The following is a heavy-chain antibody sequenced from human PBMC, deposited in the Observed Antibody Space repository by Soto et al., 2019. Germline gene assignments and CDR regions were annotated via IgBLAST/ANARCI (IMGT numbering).Heavy chain of an antibody. CDR3: ARDSIWFGELLGPFDYYYYGMDV. CDR2: IYYSGST. CDR1: GGSISSYY. J-gene: IGHJ6*02. Sequence: SETLSLTCTVSGGSISSYYWSWIRQPPGKGLEWIGYIYYSGSTNYNPSLKSRVTISVDTSKNQSSLKLSSVTAADTAVYYCARDSIWFGELLGPFDYYYYGMDVWGQGTTVTVSS. V-gene: IGHV4-59*01. D-gene: IGHD3-10*01.